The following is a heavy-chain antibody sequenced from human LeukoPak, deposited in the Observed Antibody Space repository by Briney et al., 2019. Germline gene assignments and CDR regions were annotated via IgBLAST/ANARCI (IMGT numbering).Heavy chain of an antibody. J-gene: IGHJ3*02. CDR2: ISYDGSNK. CDR3: ARVGLLDAFDI. D-gene: IGHD3-10*01. Sequence: GGSLRLSCAASGFTFSTYAMHWVRQAPGKGLEWVAVISYDGSNKYYADSVKGRFTISRDNSKNTLYLQMNSLRAEDTALYYCARVGLLDAFDIWGQGTMVTVSS. CDR1: GFTFSTYA. V-gene: IGHV3-30-3*01.